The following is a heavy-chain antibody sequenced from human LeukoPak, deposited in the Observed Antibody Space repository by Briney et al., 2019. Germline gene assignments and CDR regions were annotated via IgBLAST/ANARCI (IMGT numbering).Heavy chain of an antibody. V-gene: IGHV3-30*02. CDR3: ANSGLNRFEY. D-gene: IGHD2-15*01. J-gene: IGHJ4*02. CDR2: IRYDGSNK. CDR1: GFTFSSYG. Sequence: GGSLRLSCAASGFTFSSYGMHWVRQAPGKGLKWVAFIRYDGSNKYYADSVKGRFTISRDNSKNTLYLQVNSLRADDTAVYYCANSGLNRFEYWGQGALVTVSS.